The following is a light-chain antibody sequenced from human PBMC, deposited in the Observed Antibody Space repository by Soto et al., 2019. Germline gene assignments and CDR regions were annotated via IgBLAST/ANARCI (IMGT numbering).Light chain of an antibody. CDR2: VAS. CDR1: QSVSSSSY. V-gene: IGKV3-20*01. Sequence: EIVLTQSPGTLSLSPGERATLSCRASQSVSSSSYLAWYQQKPGQAPRLLIYVASSRATGIPDRFSGSGSATDFPLTISRLEPEDFAVYYCRQYGSSPSYTFGQGTKLEIK. J-gene: IGKJ2*01. CDR3: RQYGSSPSYT.